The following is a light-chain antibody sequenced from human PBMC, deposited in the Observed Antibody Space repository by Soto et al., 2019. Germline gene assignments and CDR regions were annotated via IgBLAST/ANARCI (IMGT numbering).Light chain of an antibody. CDR3: QKYDNYPLT. V-gene: IGKV1-5*01. J-gene: IGKJ4*01. Sequence: DIQMTQSPSTLSASVGDRVTISCRASQSVGSWLAWYQQKPGKAPKFLIYDASTLESGVPSRFSGSGSGTEFTLTISSLQPDDFATYYCQKYDNYPLTFGGGSKVDIK. CDR2: DAS. CDR1: QSVGSW.